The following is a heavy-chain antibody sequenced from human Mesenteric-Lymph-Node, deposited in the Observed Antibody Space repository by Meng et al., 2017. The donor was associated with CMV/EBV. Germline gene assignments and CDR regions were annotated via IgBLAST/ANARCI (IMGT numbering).Heavy chain of an antibody. CDR3: ARYYCSSTSCYGFDY. J-gene: IGHJ4*02. CDR1: GFTFSSYG. CDR2: IWYDGSNK. Sequence: GESLKISCAASGFTFSSYGMHWVRQAPGKGLEWVAVIWYDGSNKYYADSVKGRFTISRDNSKNTLYLQMNSLRAEDTAVYYCARYYCSSTSCYGFDYWGQGTLVTVSS. D-gene: IGHD2-2*01. V-gene: IGHV3-33*01.